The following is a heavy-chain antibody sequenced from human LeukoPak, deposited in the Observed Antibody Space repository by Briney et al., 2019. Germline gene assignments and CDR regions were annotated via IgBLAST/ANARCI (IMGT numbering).Heavy chain of an antibody. D-gene: IGHD2-15*01. Sequence: GGSLRLSCAASGFTFSSYGMHWVRQAPGKGLEWVAVISYDGSNKYYADSVKGRFTISRDNSKNTLYLQMNSLRAEDTAVYYCAKDAGYCSGGSCLYYYYYYGMDVWGQGTTVTVSS. J-gene: IGHJ6*02. CDR2: ISYDGSNK. CDR1: GFTFSSYG. V-gene: IGHV3-30*18. CDR3: AKDAGYCSGGSCLYYYYYYGMDV.